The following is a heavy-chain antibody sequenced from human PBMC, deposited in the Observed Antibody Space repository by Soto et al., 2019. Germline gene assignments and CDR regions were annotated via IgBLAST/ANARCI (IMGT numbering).Heavy chain of an antibody. V-gene: IGHV4-30-4*08. CDR1: GGSITSGDHY. CDR2: IDYSGSA. D-gene: IGHD3-22*01. CDR3: ARLYYYDSSGFSPHFDY. Sequence: QVQLQESGPRPVKPSQTLSLTCSVSGGSITSGDHYWSWIRKPPGKGLEWIGHIDYSGSAYKNPSLTSRVSISVDTSKNHFSLKLSSVTAADTAVYYCARLYYYDSSGFSPHFDYWGRGTLVTVSS. J-gene: IGHJ4*02.